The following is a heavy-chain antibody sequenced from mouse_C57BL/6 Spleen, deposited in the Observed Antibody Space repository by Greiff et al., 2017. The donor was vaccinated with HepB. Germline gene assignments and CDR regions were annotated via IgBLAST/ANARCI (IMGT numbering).Heavy chain of an antibody. Sequence: QVQLQQSGAELARPGASVKLSCKASGYTFTSYGISWVKQRTGQGLEWIGEIYPRSGNTYYNEKFKGKATLTADKSSSTAYMELRSLTSEDSAVYFCARKGPYYYGGVWGTGTTVTVSS. D-gene: IGHD1-1*01. CDR3: ARKGPYYYGGV. J-gene: IGHJ1*03. V-gene: IGHV1-81*01. CDR2: IYPRSGNT. CDR1: GYTFTSYG.